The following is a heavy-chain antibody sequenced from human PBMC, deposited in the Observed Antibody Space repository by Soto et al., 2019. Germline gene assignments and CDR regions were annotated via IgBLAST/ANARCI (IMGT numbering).Heavy chain of an antibody. CDR1: GGSISSYY. Sequence: SETLSLTCTVSGGSISSYYWSWIRQPPGKGLEWIGYIYYSGSTNYNPSLKSRVTISVDTSKNQFSLKLSSVTAADTAVYYCANKVSYYYDSSGYETRYNWFDPWGQGTLVTVSS. CDR2: IYYSGST. D-gene: IGHD3-22*01. J-gene: IGHJ5*02. V-gene: IGHV4-59*12. CDR3: ANKVSYYYDSSGYETRYNWFDP.